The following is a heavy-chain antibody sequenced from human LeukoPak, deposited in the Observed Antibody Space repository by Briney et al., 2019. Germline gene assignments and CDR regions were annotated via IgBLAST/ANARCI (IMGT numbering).Heavy chain of an antibody. V-gene: IGHV4-39*07. CDR3: ARVTSWAVAGEFAFDI. CDR1: GGSISSSSYY. Sequence: SETLSLTCTVSGGSISSSSYYWGWIRQPPGKGLEWIGEINHSGSTNYNPSLKSRVTISVDTSKNQFSLKLSSVTAADTAVYYCARVTSWAVAGEFAFDIWGQGTMVTVSS. D-gene: IGHD6-19*01. CDR2: INHSGST. J-gene: IGHJ3*02.